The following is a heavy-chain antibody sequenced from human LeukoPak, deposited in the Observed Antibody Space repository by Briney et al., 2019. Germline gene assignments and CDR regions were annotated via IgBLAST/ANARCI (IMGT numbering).Heavy chain of an antibody. CDR3: ARDTRSYDTGGYYYFDY. Sequence: SETLSLTCSVSGASTTSYYWNWIRQAPGKGLEWIGYIYSDGTTSYSPSLRSRVTISIDTSRNQFPLKLSSVTAADAAVYYCARDTRSYDTGGYYYFDYWGQGALVTVSS. CDR2: IYSDGTT. J-gene: IGHJ4*02. CDR1: GASTTSYY. D-gene: IGHD3-22*01. V-gene: IGHV4-59*01.